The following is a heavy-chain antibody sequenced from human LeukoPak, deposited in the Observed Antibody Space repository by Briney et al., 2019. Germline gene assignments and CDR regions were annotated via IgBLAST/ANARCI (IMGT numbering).Heavy chain of an antibody. CDR2: ITSSSSPI. V-gene: IGHV3-48*04. Sequence: GGSLRLSCAASGFTFSSYSMNWVRQAPGKGLEWVSYITSSSSPIYYADSVKGRFTISRDNAKKSLYLQMTSLTAEDTAVYYCARDRGAYCGGDCYLGFDYWGRGTLVTVSS. CDR3: ARDRGAYCGGDCYLGFDY. CDR1: GFTFSSYS. J-gene: IGHJ4*01. D-gene: IGHD2-21*02.